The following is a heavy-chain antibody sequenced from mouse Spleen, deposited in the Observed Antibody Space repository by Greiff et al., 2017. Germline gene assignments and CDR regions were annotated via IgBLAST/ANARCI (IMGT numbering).Heavy chain of an antibody. CDR1: GYTFTSYD. J-gene: IGHJ4*01. Sequence: VQLQQSGPELVKPGASVKLSCKASGYTFTSYDINWVKQRPGQGLEWIGWIYPRDGSTKYNEKFKGKATLTVDTSSSTAYMELHSLTSEDSAVYFCAGEGAYYRYDDAMDYWGQGTSVTVSS. CDR3: AGEGAYYRYDDAMDY. CDR2: IYPRDGST. V-gene: IGHV1-85*01. D-gene: IGHD2-14*01.